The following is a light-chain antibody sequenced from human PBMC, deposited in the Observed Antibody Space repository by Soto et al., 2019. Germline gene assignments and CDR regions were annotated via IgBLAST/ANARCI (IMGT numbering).Light chain of an antibody. CDR2: QVT. Sequence: QSALTQPASVSGSPGQSLTISCTGTSSDVGDYNYVSWYQQHPGKPPKLVIYQVTNRPSGVSNRFSGSKSGSTASLTISGIQAEDEADYYCLSYTSSGTVVFGGGTKLTVL. CDR3: LSYTSSGTVV. J-gene: IGLJ2*01. V-gene: IGLV2-14*01. CDR1: SSDVGDYNY.